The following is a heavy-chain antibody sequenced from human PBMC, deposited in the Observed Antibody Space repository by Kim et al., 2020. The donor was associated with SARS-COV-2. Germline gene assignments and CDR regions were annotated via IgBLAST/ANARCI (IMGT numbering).Heavy chain of an antibody. J-gene: IGHJ4*02. CDR3: ARDIRSTTIDF. Sequence: GGSLRLSCAASGFTFKNYGMHWVRQAPGKGLEWVAVIWYDGSNQYYADSVKGRFTISRDNSKNTLFLQMNSLRAEDTAVYYCARDIRSTTIDFWGQGTLVIISS. CDR1: GFTFKNYG. V-gene: IGHV3-33*01. D-gene: IGHD1-1*01. CDR2: IWYDGSNQ.